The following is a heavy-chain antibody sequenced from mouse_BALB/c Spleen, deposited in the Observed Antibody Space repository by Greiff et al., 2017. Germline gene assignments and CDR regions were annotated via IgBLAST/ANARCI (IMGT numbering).Heavy chain of an antibody. CDR1: GFSLTGYG. CDR3: ARGVDYLYYAMDY. J-gene: IGHJ4*01. V-gene: IGHV2-6-7*01. D-gene: IGHD2-4*01. CDR2: IWGDGST. Sequence: VNLVESGPGLVAPSQSLSITCTVSGFSLTGYGVNWVRQPPGKGLEWLGMIWGDGSTDYNSALKSRLSISKDNSKSQVFLKMNSLQTDDTARYYCARGVDYLYYAMDYWGQGTSVTVSS.